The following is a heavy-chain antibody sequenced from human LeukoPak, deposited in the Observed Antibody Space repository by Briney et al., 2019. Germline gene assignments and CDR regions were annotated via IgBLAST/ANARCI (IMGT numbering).Heavy chain of an antibody. CDR3: ARGVLLQGRGAFDI. D-gene: IGHD1-26*01. CDR1: GYTFTGYY. CDR2: INPNSGGT. J-gene: IGHJ3*02. V-gene: IGHV1-2*02. Sequence: GASVKVSCKASGYTFTGYYMHWVRQAPGQGLEWMGWINPNSGGTNYAQKFQGRVTMTRDTSISTAYMELSSLTYDDTAVYYCARGVLLQGRGAFDIWGQGAMVTVSS.